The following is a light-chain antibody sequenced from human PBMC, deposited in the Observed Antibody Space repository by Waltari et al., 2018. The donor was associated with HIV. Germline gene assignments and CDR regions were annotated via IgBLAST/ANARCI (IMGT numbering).Light chain of an antibody. CDR1: RPNIRANYH. V-gene: IGLV1-40*01. Sequence: QSVLTHPPSVSGAPGQRVTISYTGRRPNIRANYHVHWNQHLPGTAPKLLIYGNIYRPSGVPDRFSASKSVTSASLAITGLQADDEADYYCQSYDSSLSGWVFGGGTKLTV. CDR3: QSYDSSLSGWV. J-gene: IGLJ3*02. CDR2: GNI.